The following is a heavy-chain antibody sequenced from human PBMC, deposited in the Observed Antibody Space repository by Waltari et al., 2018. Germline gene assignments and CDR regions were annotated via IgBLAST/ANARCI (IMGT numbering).Heavy chain of an antibody. CDR2: INHSGST. J-gene: IGHJ3*02. Sequence: QVQLQQWGAGLLKPSETLSIPCAVYGGSFSGYYWTWIRQPPGKGLEWIGEINHSGSTNYNPSLKSRVTISVDTSKNQFSLKLSSVTAADTAVYYCAREEDIVVVVEVGAFDIWGQGTMVTVSS. CDR3: AREEDIVVVVEVGAFDI. V-gene: IGHV4-34*01. CDR1: GGSFSGYY. D-gene: IGHD2-15*01.